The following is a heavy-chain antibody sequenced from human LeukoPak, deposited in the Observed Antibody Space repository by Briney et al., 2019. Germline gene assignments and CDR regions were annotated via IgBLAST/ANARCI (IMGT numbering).Heavy chain of an antibody. D-gene: IGHD4-17*01. CDR2: IEWDDDK. Sequence: FGPTLVNPTQPLTLTCTFSGLSLGTSGMRVSWIRQPPGKALEGLALIEWDDDKFYSTSLNTRLTISYATSNNQVVLSMTDMAPEDTASYSCARTNYGAYRNWFDPWGQGTLVTVSS. J-gene: IGHJ5*02. CDR3: ARTNYGAYRNWFDP. CDR1: GLSLGTSGMR. V-gene: IGHV2-70*04.